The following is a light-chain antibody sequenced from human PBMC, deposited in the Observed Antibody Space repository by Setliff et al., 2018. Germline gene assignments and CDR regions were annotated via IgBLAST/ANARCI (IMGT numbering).Light chain of an antibody. J-gene: IGLJ1*01. CDR1: SSDVGGYNY. CDR3: LSYTSKSNIML. Sequence: QSALTQPAAVSGSPGQSITISCAGTSSDVGGYNYVSWYKQHPGKAPKLMIDEVTKRPSGVSDRFSGSKSGNTASLTISGLQAEDEADYYCLSYTSKSNIMLFGSGTKVTV. V-gene: IGLV2-14*03. CDR2: EVT.